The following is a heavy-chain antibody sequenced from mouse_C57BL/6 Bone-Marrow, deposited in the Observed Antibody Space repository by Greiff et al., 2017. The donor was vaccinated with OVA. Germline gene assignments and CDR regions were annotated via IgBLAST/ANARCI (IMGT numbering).Heavy chain of an antibody. J-gene: IGHJ4*01. D-gene: IGHD1-2*01. CDR2: IDPEDGET. V-gene: IGHV14-2*01. CDR1: GFNIKDYY. Sequence: EVQLQQSGAELVKPGASVKLSCTASGFNIKDYYMHWVKQRTEQGLEWIGRIDPEDGETKYASKFQGKATITADTSSNTAYLQLSSLTSEDTAVYYCATLTTAHAMDYWGQRTSVTVSS. CDR3: ATLTTAHAMDY.